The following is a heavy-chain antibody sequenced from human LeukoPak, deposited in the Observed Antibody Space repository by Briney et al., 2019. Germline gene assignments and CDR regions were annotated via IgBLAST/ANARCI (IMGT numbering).Heavy chain of an antibody. CDR1: GFTFSSYS. V-gene: IGHV3-21*01. D-gene: IGHD3-10*01. CDR3: ARAVITMVRGAPLDI. CDR2: ISSSSSYI. J-gene: IGHJ3*02. Sequence: GGSLRLSCAASGFTFSSYSMNWVRQAPGKGLEWVSSISSSSSYIYYADSVKGRFTISRDNAKNSLYLQMNSLRAEDTAVYYCARAVITMVRGAPLDIWGQETMVTVSS.